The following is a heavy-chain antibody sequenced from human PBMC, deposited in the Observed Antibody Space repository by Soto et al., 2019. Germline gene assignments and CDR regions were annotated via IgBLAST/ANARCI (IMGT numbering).Heavy chain of an antibody. Sequence: SETLSLTCTVSGGSISSGGYYWSWIRQHPGKGLEWIGYIYYSGSTYYNPSLKSRVTISVDTSKNQFSLKLSSVTAADTAVYYCASLTIFGVAHTFDYWGQGTLVTVSS. CDR3: ASLTIFGVAHTFDY. J-gene: IGHJ4*02. V-gene: IGHV4-31*03. D-gene: IGHD3-3*01. CDR2: IYYSGST. CDR1: GGSISSGGYY.